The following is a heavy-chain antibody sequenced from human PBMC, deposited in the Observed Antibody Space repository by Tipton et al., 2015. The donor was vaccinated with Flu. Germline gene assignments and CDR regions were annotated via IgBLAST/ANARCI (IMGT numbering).Heavy chain of an antibody. J-gene: IGHJ4*02. CDR1: GYTLTTYP. D-gene: IGHD3-16*01. V-gene: IGHV1-18*04. CDR3: ARDRVGGVDY. CDR2: ISGYSGDT. Sequence: QLVQSGAEVKKPGASVKVSCKVSGYTLTTYPISWVRQAPGQGLEWMGWISGYSGDTDYAQKLQGRVTMTTDTSTSTAYMDLRSLRSDDTAVYYCARDRVGGVDYWGQGTLVTVSS.